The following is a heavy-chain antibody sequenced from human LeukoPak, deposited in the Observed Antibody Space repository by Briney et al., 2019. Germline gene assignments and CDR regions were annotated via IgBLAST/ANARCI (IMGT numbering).Heavy chain of an antibody. J-gene: IGHJ4*02. CDR2: ISYDGSNK. V-gene: IGHV3-30*18. D-gene: IGHD3-22*01. Sequence: QPGRSLRLSCAASGFTFSSYGMHWVRQAPGKGLEWVAVISYDGSNKYYAGSVKGRFTISRDNSKNTLYLQMNSLRAEDTAAYYCAKSRNYFDSSGYTDWGQGTLVTVSS. CDR1: GFTFSSYG. CDR3: AKSRNYFDSSGYTD.